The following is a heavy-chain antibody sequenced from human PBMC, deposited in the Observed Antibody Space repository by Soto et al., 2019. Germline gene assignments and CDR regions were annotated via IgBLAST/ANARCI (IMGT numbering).Heavy chain of an antibody. Sequence: AASVKVSCKASGGTFSSYAISWVRQAPGQGLEWMGGIIPIFGTANYAQKFQGRVTITADESTSTAYMELSSLRSEDTAVYYCARAGNALSRAGYYYYYGMDVWGQGTTVTVSS. V-gene: IGHV1-69*13. CDR1: GGTFSSYA. D-gene: IGHD3-10*01. J-gene: IGHJ6*02. CDR3: ARAGNALSRAGYYYYYGMDV. CDR2: IIPIFGTA.